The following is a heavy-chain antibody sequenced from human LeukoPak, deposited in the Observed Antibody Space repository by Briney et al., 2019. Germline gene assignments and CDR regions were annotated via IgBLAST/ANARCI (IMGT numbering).Heavy chain of an antibody. Sequence: GGSLRLSCADPGVTPSVYTMRSVSQAPGKGLEWVSSISGSGGSTYYADSVKSRFTISRGNSKNTLHLQMTRLRVKDTAVYYSTKYYYSTCYYSFDFWGQGTTVTVSS. CDR1: GVTPSVYT. CDR3: TKYYYSTCYYSFDF. CDR2: ISGSGGST. V-gene: IGHV3-23*01. J-gene: IGHJ6*02. D-gene: IGHD4-11*01.